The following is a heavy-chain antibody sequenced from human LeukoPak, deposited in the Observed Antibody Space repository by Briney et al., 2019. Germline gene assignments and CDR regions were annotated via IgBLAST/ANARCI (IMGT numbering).Heavy chain of an antibody. CDR1: GGSFSGYY. J-gene: IGHJ4*02. V-gene: IGHV4-34*01. CDR2: INHSGST. CDR3: ARETGYRGYETQPYYFDY. D-gene: IGHD5-12*01. Sequence: PSETLSLTCAVYGGSFSGYYWSWIRQPPGKGLEWIGEINHSGSTNYNPSLKSRVTISVDTSKNQFSLKLSSVTAAETAVYYCARETGYRGYETQPYYFDYWGQGTLVTVSS.